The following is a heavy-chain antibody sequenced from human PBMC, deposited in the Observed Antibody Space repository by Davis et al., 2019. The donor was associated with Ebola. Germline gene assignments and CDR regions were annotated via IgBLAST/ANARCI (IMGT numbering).Heavy chain of an antibody. J-gene: IGHJ6*02. V-gene: IGHV3-30-3*01. CDR2: ISYDGSNK. CDR3: ARDGSGSGWYYYYGMDV. D-gene: IGHD6-19*01. Sequence: GESLKISCAASGFTFSSYWMHWVRQAPGKGLEWVAVISYDGSNKYYADSVKGRFTISRDNSKNTLYLQMNSLRAEDTAVYYCARDGSGSGWYYYYGMDVWGQGTTVTVSS. CDR1: GFTFSSYW.